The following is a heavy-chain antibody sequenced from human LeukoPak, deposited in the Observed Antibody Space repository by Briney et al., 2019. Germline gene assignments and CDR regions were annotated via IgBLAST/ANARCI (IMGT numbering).Heavy chain of an antibody. CDR2: IIPIFGTA. J-gene: IGHJ4*02. V-gene: IGHV1-69*13. CDR3: ARGRSSSWAYYFDY. D-gene: IGHD6-13*01. Sequence: SVKVSCKASGYTFTGYYMHWVRQAPGQGLEWMGGIIPIFGTANYAQKFQGRVTITADESTSTAYMELSSLRSEDTAVYYCARGRSSSWAYYFDYWGQGTLVTVSS. CDR1: GYTFTGYY.